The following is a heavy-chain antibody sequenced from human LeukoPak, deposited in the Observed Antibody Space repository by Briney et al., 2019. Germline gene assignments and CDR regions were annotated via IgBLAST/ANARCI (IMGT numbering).Heavy chain of an antibody. V-gene: IGHV3-7*01. CDR3: ARDRVVITA. CDR1: GFTFSSYW. D-gene: IGHD3-22*01. CDR2: IKQDGSEK. Sequence: GGSLRLSCAVSGFTFSSYWMTWVRQAPGKGLEWVANIKQDGSEKYYVDSVKSRFTISRDNAKNSLYLQMNSLRAEDTAVYYCARDRVVITAWGQGTLVTVSS. J-gene: IGHJ4*02.